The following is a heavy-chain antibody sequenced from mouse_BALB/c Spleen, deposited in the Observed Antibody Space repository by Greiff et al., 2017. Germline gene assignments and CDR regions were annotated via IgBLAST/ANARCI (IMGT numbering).Heavy chain of an antibody. J-gene: IGHJ3*01. CDR1: GFNITDYY. Sequence: EVQLQQSGAELVRPGALVKLSCTASGFNITDYYMHWVKQSPEQGRELIGWIDPENGNTISDPKVQGKASITADHSSNTAYLQLSSLTSEDTSVYDCALNRDRFADWGQGTLVTVSA. CDR3: ALNRDRFAD. V-gene: IGHV14-1*02. CDR2: IDPENGNT.